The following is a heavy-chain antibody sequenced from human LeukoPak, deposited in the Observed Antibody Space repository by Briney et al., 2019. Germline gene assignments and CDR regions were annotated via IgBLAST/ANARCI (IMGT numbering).Heavy chain of an antibody. V-gene: IGHV4-59*01. J-gene: IGHJ4*02. CDR3: ARRNRLAVADY. CDR1: GGSISSYY. CDR2: IYYGGST. Sequence: SETLSLTCTDSGGSISSYYWSWIRQPPGKGLEWIGYIYYGGSTNYNPSLKSRVTISVDTSKNQFSLKLSSVTAADTAVYYCARRNRLAVADYWGQGTLVTVSS. D-gene: IGHD6-19*01.